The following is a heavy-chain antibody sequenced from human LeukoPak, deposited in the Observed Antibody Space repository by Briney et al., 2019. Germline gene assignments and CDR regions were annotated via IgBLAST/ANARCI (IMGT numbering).Heavy chain of an antibody. CDR3: AKGRCGDSSCWYFDS. Sequence: GGSLRLSCAASGFTFSSYAMSWVRQAPGKGLEWVALISGSGSRGSGISGGNTYYADSVKGRFTISRDDSQNTVYLQMNGLRAEDTAIYFCAKGRCGDSSCWYFDSWAKGTRVTVSS. CDR2: ISGSGSRGSGISGGNT. D-gene: IGHD6-13*01. CDR1: GFTFSSYA. V-gene: IGHV3-23*01. J-gene: IGHJ4*02.